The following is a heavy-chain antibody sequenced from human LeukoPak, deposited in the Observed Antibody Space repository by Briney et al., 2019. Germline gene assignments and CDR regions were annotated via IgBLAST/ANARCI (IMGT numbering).Heavy chain of an antibody. CDR3: ARDHNYAFDN. V-gene: IGHV3-48*04. CDR2: IGISSGNT. Sequence: GVSLRLSCTASGFPCSEYSMNWVRQASGKGLEWISYIGISSGNTKYADSVKGRFTISADNARNSLYLQMNSLRVEDTAVYYCARDHNYAFDNWGQGTLVSVSS. D-gene: IGHD1-1*01. J-gene: IGHJ4*02. CDR1: GFPCSEYS.